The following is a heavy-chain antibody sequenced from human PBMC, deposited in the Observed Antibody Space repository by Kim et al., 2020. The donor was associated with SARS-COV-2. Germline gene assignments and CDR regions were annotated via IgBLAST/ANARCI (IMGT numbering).Heavy chain of an antibody. D-gene: IGHD3-22*01. CDR1: GGSISSGGYY. CDR3: AREPYDSSGYFDY. J-gene: IGHJ4*02. CDR2: IYYSGST. Sequence: SETLSLTCTVSGGSISSGGYYWSWIRQHPGKGLEWIGYIYYSGSTYYNPSLKSRVTISVDTSKNQYSLKLSSVTAADTAVYYWAREPYDSSGYFDYWGQGTLVTVSS. V-gene: IGHV4-31*03.